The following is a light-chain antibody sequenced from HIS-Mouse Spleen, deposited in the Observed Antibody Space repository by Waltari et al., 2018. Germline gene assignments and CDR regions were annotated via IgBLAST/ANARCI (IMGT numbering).Light chain of an antibody. J-gene: IGKJ4*01. CDR2: DAS. V-gene: IGKV3-11*01. Sequence: EIVLTQSPATLSLSPGERATLSCRASQSVSSYLAWYQQTPGQAPRLLIYDASNRATGIPARFSGSGSGTDFTLTSSGLEPEDFAVYYCQQRSNWPPLTFGGGTKVEIK. CDR1: QSVSSY. CDR3: QQRSNWPPLT.